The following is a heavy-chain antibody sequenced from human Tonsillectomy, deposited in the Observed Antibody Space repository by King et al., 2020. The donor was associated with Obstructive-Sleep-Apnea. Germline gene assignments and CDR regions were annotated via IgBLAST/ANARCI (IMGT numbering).Heavy chain of an antibody. CDR3: ARAGYYDSSGYCLFDY. D-gene: IGHD3-22*01. CDR1: GYSISSGYY. Sequence: LQLQESGPGLVKPSETLSLTCTVSGYSISSGYYWGWIRQPPGKGLEWIGSIYHSGSTYYNPSLKSRVTISVDTSKNQFSLKLSSVTAADTAVYYCARAGYYDSSGYCLFDYWGQGTLVTVSS. CDR2: IYHSGST. V-gene: IGHV4-38-2*02. J-gene: IGHJ4*02.